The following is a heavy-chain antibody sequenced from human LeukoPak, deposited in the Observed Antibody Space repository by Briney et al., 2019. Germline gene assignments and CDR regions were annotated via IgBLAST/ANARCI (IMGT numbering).Heavy chain of an antibody. V-gene: IGHV3-21*01. Sequence: PGGSLRLSCAASGFTFSSYSMTWVRQAPGKGLEWVSSISSSSSYIYYADSVKGRFTISRDNAKNSLYLQMNSLRAEDTAVYYCARGLLDYDSSGYYYPEDYWGQGTLVTVSS. D-gene: IGHD3-22*01. CDR1: GFTFSSYS. CDR3: ARGLLDYDSSGYYYPEDY. J-gene: IGHJ4*02. CDR2: ISSSSSYI.